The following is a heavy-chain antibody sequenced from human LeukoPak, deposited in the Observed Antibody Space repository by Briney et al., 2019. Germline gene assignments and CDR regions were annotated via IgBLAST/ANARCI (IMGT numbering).Heavy chain of an antibody. CDR2: INRDGSEK. CDR1: GITFSDYW. CDR3: AICSTGAAHGKAYYMDI. J-gene: IGHJ6*03. D-gene: IGHD6-13*01. V-gene: IGHV3-7*01. Sequence: PGGSLRLSCGASGITFSDYWMSWVRQAPGKGLEWVANINRDGSEKYYVDSVKGRFTISRDNAKNSLYLQMNTLRAEDTALYYCAICSTGAAHGKAYYMDIWGKGTTVTISS.